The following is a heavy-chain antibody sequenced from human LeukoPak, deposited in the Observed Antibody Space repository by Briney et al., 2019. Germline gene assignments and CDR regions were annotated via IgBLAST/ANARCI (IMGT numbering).Heavy chain of an antibody. J-gene: IGHJ5*02. CDR2: IFYSGNI. V-gene: IGHV4-59*01. CDR3: ARGRGTYSGSYYDWFGP. CDR1: GGSISSYY. Sequence: SETLSLTCTVSGGSISSYYWTWIRQPPGKGLEWIGYIFYSGNINYNPSLKSRVTISIDTSKNQFSLKLTSVTAADTAVYYCARGRGTYSGSYYDWFGPWGQGTLVTVSS. D-gene: IGHD1-26*01.